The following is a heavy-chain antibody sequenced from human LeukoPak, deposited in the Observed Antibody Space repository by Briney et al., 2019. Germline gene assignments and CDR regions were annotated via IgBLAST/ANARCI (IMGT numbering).Heavy chain of an antibody. Sequence: SQTLALTCSVSGGSMSSHYWSWIRQPPGKGLEWIGYMHYSGSANYNPSLKSRVTMSVDTSKNQFSLNLSSVTAADTAVYYCARRVTSNCFDPWGQGTLVTVSS. D-gene: IGHD4-23*01. CDR1: GGSMSSHY. CDR2: MHYSGSA. CDR3: ARRVTSNCFDP. J-gene: IGHJ5*02. V-gene: IGHV4-59*08.